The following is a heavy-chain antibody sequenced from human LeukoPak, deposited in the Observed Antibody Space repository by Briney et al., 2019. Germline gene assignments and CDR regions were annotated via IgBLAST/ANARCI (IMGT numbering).Heavy chain of an antibody. CDR1: GGSISSYY. J-gene: IGHJ4*02. D-gene: IGHD6-19*01. Sequence: SETLSLTCTVSGGSISSYYWSWIRQPPGKGLEWIGYIYYSGSTYYNPSLKSRVTISVDTSKNQFSLKLSSVTAADTAVYYCAIHTGWLGTWGQGTLVTVSS. CDR3: AIHTGWLGT. CDR2: IYYSGST. V-gene: IGHV4-59*04.